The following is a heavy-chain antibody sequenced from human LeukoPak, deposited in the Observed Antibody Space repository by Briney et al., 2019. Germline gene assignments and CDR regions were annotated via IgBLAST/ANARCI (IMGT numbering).Heavy chain of an antibody. CDR2: IYYSGST. V-gene: IGHV4-31*03. Sequence: PSQTLSLTCTVSGGSISSGGYYWSWIRQHPGKGLEWIGYIYYSGSTYYNPSLKSRVTISVDTSKNQFSLKLSSVTAADTAVYYCARGSMSVYDFWSGYSRPQQYYFDYWGQGTLVTVSS. J-gene: IGHJ4*02. D-gene: IGHD3-3*01. CDR1: GGSISSGGYY. CDR3: ARGSMSVYDFWSGYSRPQQYYFDY.